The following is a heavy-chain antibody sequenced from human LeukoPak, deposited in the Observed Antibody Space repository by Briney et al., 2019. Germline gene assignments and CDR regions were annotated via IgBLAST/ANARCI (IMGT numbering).Heavy chain of an antibody. V-gene: IGHV4-61*02. J-gene: IGHJ4*02. CDR1: GGSISSSNYY. Sequence: SQTLSLTCSVSGGSISSSNYYWSWIRQPAGKGLEWIGRIYTSESTNYNPSLKSRVTISVDTSKNQFSLKLSSVTAADTAVYYCARREYSGSWGHYFDYWGQGTLVTVSS. D-gene: IGHD1-26*01. CDR3: ARREYSGSWGHYFDY. CDR2: IYTSEST.